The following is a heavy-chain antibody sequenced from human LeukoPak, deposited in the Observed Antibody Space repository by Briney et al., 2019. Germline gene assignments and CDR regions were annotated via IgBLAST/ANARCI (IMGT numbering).Heavy chain of an antibody. J-gene: IGHJ5*02. V-gene: IGHV4-39*07. Sequence: SQTLSLTCTVSGGSISSGGYYWSWIRQHPGKGLEWIGSIYHSGSTYYNPSLKSRVTISVDTSKNQFSLKLSSVTAADTAVYYCARVVTAIYWFDPWGQGTLVTVSS. CDR2: IYHSGST. CDR1: GGSISSGGYY. CDR3: ARVVTAIYWFDP. D-gene: IGHD2-21*02.